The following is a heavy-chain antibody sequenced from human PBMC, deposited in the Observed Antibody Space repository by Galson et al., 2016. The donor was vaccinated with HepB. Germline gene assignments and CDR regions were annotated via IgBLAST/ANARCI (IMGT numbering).Heavy chain of an antibody. J-gene: IGHJ6*02. D-gene: IGHD5-18*01. V-gene: IGHV3-7*03. CDR2: IKQDGTEK. Sequence: SLRLSCAASAFTFRSFWMSWVRQAPGKGLEWVANIKQDGTEKYYMDSVKGRFTISRDNAKNSLYLQMNSLRAEDTALYYCAKVDRDYRTYSYRGPSYAMDVWGQGTTVTVSS. CDR3: AKVDRDYRTYSYRGPSYAMDV. CDR1: AFTFRSFW.